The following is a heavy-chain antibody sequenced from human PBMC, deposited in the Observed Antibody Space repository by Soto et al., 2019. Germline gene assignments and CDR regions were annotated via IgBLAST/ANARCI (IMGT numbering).Heavy chain of an antibody. CDR2: VFHTGNT. CDR1: GDSISSSGW. J-gene: IGHJ4*02. D-gene: IGHD7-27*01. CDR3: ARKAWVRFDY. Sequence: QVQMQESGPGLVKPSGTLSLTCAVSGDSISSSGWWTWVRQPPGKGLEWIGEVFHTGNTNYNPSLTSRLTMSVDKSTNEFSLKVTSVTAADTAIYYCARKAWVRFDYWGQGALVTVSS. V-gene: IGHV4-4*02.